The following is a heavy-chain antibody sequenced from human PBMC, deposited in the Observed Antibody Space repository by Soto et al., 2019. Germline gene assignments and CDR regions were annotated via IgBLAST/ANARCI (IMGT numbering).Heavy chain of an antibody. D-gene: IGHD6-13*01. CDR2: ISSSSSTI. CDR3: AREDSSSWINWFDP. V-gene: IGHV3-48*01. CDR1: GFTFSSYS. J-gene: IGHJ5*02. Sequence: GGSLRLSCAASGFTFSSYSMNWVRQAPGKGLEWVSYISSSSSTIYYADSVKGRFTISRDNAKNSLYLQMNSLRAEDTAVYYCAREDSSSWINWFDPWGQGTLVTVSS.